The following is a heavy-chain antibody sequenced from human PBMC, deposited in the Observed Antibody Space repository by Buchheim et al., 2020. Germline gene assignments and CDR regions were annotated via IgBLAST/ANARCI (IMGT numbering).Heavy chain of an antibody. CDR3: ARLGSLGVESSSSGAVIYYYYYYMDV. Sequence: EVQLVESGGGLVQPGGSLRLSCAASGFTFSSYSMNWVRQAPGKGLEWVSYISSSSSTIYYADSVKGRFTISRDNAKNSLYPQMNSLRAEDTAVYYCARLGSLGVESSSSGAVIYYYYYYMDVWGKGTT. J-gene: IGHJ6*03. CDR1: GFTFSSYS. V-gene: IGHV3-48*01. D-gene: IGHD6-6*01. CDR2: ISSSSSTI.